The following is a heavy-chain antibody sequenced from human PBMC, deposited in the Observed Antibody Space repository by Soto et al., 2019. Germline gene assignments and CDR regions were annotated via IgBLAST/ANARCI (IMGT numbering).Heavy chain of an antibody. CDR3: ASNYGAYVHYYYDMDV. Sequence: QLQLQESGPGLVKPSETLSLTCTVSGGSISSSSYYWGWIRQPPGKGLEWIGSIYYSGSTYYNPSLKSRVTIAVATSKNQFSLKLSSVTAADTAVYYCASNYGAYVHYYYDMDVWGKGTKVTVSS. CDR1: GGSISSSSYY. V-gene: IGHV4-39*01. J-gene: IGHJ6*03. CDR2: IYYSGST. D-gene: IGHD4-17*01.